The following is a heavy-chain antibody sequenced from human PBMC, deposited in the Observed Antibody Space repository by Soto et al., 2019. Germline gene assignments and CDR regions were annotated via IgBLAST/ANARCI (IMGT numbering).Heavy chain of an antibody. D-gene: IGHD2-2*01. CDR1: GFTFSSYS. V-gene: IGHV3-21*01. CDR2: ISSSSSYI. Sequence: GGSLRLSCAASGFTFSSYSMNWVRQAPGKGLEWVSSISSSSSYIYYADSVKGRFTISRDNAKNSLYLQMNSLRAEDTAVYYCARSLGVPAAMDIDYWGQGTLVTVSS. CDR3: ARSLGVPAAMDIDY. J-gene: IGHJ4*02.